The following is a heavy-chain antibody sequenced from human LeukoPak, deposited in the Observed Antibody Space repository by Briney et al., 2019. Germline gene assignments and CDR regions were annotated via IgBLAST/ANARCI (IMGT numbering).Heavy chain of an antibody. V-gene: IGHV3-43D*04. Sequence: GGSLRLSCAASGFSFDDYAMHWVRQAPGKGLEWVSLISWDGGSTYYADSVKGRFTISRDNSKNSLYLQMNSLRAEDTALYFLAKDNDLRDYYYRKDVLGKRATGNRL. J-gene: IGHJ6*04. CDR2: ISWDGGST. D-gene: IGHD1-1*01. CDR1: GFSFDDYA. CDR3: AKDNDLRDYYYRKDV.